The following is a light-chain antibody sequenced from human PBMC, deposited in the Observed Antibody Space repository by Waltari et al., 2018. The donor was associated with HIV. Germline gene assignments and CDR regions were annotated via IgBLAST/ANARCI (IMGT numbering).Light chain of an antibody. V-gene: IGLV3-25*03. CDR3: QSADSSGSPYVV. CDR2: KDS. J-gene: IGLJ2*01. CDR1: ALPKQY. Sequence: SYELTQPTSVSVSPGQTARITCSGDALPKQYTYWYQQKPGQAPLLVIYKDSERPSGIPERFSGSNSGTTVTLTISGVQAEDEADYYCQSADSSGSPYVVFGGGTKLTVL.